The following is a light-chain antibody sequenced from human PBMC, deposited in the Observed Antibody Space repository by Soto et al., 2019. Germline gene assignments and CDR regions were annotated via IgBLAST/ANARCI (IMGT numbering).Light chain of an antibody. CDR2: DAS. V-gene: IGKV1-33*01. CDR3: QRYDNLPFT. Sequence: DVQMTQSPSSLSASVRDRVTISCQARQDISNSLNWYQQKPGKAPKLLICDASNLEPGVPSTFSGSGSGTEFAFTISSLQPDDIRIYYCQRYDNLPFTFGPGTKVDI. J-gene: IGKJ3*01. CDR1: QDISNS.